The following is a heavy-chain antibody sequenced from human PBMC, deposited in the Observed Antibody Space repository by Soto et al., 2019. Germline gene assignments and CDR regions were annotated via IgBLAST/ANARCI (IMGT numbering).Heavy chain of an antibody. Sequence: PGGSLRLSCAASGFTFSDYYMSWIRQAPGKGLEWVSDISRSGGTIYYADSVKGRFTISRDNAKNSLFLQMNSLRAEDTAVYYCARPYCTNGVCYSLNYWGQGTLVTVSS. CDR2: ISRSGGTI. V-gene: IGHV3-11*01. CDR1: GFTFSDYY. J-gene: IGHJ4*02. CDR3: ARPYCTNGVCYSLNY. D-gene: IGHD2-8*01.